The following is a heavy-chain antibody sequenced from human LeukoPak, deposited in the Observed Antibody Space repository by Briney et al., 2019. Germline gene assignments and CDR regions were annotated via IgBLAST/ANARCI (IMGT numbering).Heavy chain of an antibody. Sequence: KPSETLSLTCTVTGGSISGYHWNWIRQSPGKGLEWIGYIYYSGSTNYNPSLKSRVTISVDTSKNQFSLKLSSVTAADTAVYYCARRDGYNYYFDYWGQGTLVTVSS. V-gene: IGHV4-59*08. CDR1: GGSISGYH. D-gene: IGHD5-24*01. CDR2: IYYSGST. CDR3: ARRDGYNYYFDY. J-gene: IGHJ4*02.